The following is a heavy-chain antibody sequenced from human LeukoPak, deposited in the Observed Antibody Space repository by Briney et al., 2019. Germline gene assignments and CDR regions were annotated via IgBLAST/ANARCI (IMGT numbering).Heavy chain of an antibody. J-gene: IGHJ4*02. CDR2: IYYSGST. CDR3: ARETVALFDFDY. Sequence: SETLSLTCTVSGGSVSSGSYYWSWIRQPPGKGLEWIGHIYYSGSTNYNPSLKSRVTISVDTSKNQFSLKLSSVTAADTAVYYCARETVALFDFDYWGQGTLVTVSS. CDR1: GGSVSSGSYY. D-gene: IGHD6-19*01. V-gene: IGHV4-61*01.